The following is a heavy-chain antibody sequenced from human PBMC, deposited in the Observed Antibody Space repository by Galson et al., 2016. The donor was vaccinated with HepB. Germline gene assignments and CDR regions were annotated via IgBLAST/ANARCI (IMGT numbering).Heavy chain of an antibody. D-gene: IGHD2-2*01. CDR1: GASGSKSDYY. CDR3: ARGPPEGCGSGTCYLGAFDL. V-gene: IGHV4-30-4*01. J-gene: IGHJ3*01. CDR2: IYFSGNT. Sequence: TLSLTCTISGASGSKSDYYWSWIRQPPGKGLEWVGSIYFSGNTQYNPSRTIRILKSLATSKTRFALNVYSVNAADTAVYFCARGPPEGCGSGTCYLGAFDLWGQGTLVTVSS.